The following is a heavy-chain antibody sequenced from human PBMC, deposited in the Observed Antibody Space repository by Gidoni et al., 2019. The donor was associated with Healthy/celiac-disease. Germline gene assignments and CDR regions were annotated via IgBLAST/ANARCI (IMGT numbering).Heavy chain of an antibody. CDR3: RRDYESMEGAFDI. V-gene: IGHV3-11*04. CDR1: GFTFSDYY. CDR2: ISSSGSTI. D-gene: IGHD3-22*01. Sequence: QVQLVESGGGLVKPGGSLRLSCAASGFTFSDYYMSWIRQAPGKGLEWVSYISSSGSTIYYADSMKGRFTISRDNTKNSLYLQMNSLGAEDTAVYYCRRDYESMEGAFDIWGQGTMVTVSS. J-gene: IGHJ3*02.